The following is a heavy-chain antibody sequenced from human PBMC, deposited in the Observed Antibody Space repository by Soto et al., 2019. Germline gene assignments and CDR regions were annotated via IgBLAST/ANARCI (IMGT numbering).Heavy chain of an antibody. V-gene: IGHV4-31*03. J-gene: IGHJ4*02. CDR2: IYYSGST. CDR3: ARDQNYDSSGWPFDY. CDR1: GGSISSGGYY. D-gene: IGHD3-22*01. Sequence: SSETLSLTCTVSGGSISSGGYYWSWIRQHPGKGLEWIGYIYYSGSTYYNPSLKSRVTISVDTSKNQFSLKLSSVTAADTAVYYCARDQNYDSSGWPFDYRGQGTLVTVSS.